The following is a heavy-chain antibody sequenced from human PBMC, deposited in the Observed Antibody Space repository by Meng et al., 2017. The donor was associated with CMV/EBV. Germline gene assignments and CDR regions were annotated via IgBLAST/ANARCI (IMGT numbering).Heavy chain of an antibody. Sequence: GSLRLSCTVSGGSVSSGSYYWSWIRQPPGKGLEWIGYIYYSGSTNYKPSLKSRVTISVDTSKNQFSLKLSSVTAADTAVYYCARKKVLVVPAAISPRTYYFDYWGQGTLVTVSS. CDR3: ARKKVLVVPAAISPRTYYFDY. J-gene: IGHJ4*02. CDR2: IYYSGST. CDR1: GGSVSSGSYY. V-gene: IGHV4-61*01. D-gene: IGHD2-2*02.